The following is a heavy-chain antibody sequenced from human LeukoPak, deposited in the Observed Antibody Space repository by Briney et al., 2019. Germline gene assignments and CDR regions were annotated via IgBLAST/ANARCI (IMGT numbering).Heavy chain of an antibody. CDR1: GFTVSSNY. Sequence: GGSLRLSCAASGFTVSSNYMGWVRQAPGKGLEWVSSISSSSSYIYYADSVKGRFTISRDNAKNSLYLQMNSLRAEDTAVYYCAVPYGDPDAFDIWGQGTMVTVSS. D-gene: IGHD4-17*01. CDR2: ISSSSSYI. CDR3: AVPYGDPDAFDI. J-gene: IGHJ3*02. V-gene: IGHV3-21*01.